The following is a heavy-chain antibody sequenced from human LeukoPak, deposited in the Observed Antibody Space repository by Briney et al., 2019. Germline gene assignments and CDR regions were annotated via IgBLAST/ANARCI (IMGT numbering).Heavy chain of an antibody. CDR3: ARNKWFGELPFDY. Sequence: ASVKASCKASGYTFTTYAMHWGRQAPGQRREWMGWINAGNGNTKYSQKFQGRVTITRDTSASTAYMELSSLRSEDTAVYYCARNKWFGELPFDYWGQGTLVTVSS. J-gene: IGHJ4*02. CDR2: INAGNGNT. CDR1: GYTFTTYA. D-gene: IGHD3-10*01. V-gene: IGHV1-3*01.